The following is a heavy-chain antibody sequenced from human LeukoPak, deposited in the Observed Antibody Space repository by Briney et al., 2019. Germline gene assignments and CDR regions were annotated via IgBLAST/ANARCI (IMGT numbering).Heavy chain of an antibody. J-gene: IGHJ6*02. CDR1: GFTFSSYA. V-gene: IGHV3-48*01. CDR2: ISSSSSTI. CDR3: ARDSNVFYGMDV. Sequence: GGSLRLSCAASGFTFSSYAMSWVRQAPGKGLEWVSYISSSSSTIYYADSVKGRFTISRDNAKNSIYLQMNSLRAEDTAIYYCARDSNVFYGMDVWGQGTTVAVSS. D-gene: IGHD5/OR15-5a*01.